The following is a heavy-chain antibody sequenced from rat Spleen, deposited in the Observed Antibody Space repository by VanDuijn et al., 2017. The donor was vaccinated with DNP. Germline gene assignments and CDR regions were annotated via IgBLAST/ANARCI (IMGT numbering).Heavy chain of an antibody. CDR1: GFTFSNYG. CDR2: ITNSGGST. J-gene: IGHJ2*01. CDR3: TTRSLFDY. V-gene: IGHV5-27*01. Sequence: EVQLVESGGGLVQPGRSLKLSCAASGFTFSNYGMAWVRQAPTKGLEWVASITNSGGSTYYRDSVKGRFTISRDNAKSTLYLQMDSLRSEDTATYYCTTRSLFDYWGQGVMVTVSS.